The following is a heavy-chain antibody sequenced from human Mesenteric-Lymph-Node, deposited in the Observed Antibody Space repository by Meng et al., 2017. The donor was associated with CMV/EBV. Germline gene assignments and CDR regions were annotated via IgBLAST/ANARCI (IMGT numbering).Heavy chain of an antibody. Sequence: LVVAGGGLVQPGGSLSLSCAASGFNVRDKYMSWVRQAPGKGLEWVCIIYRGDNTYYIDSVKDRFTVSRDNSKNTMCLQMNSLRVEDTAVYYCTGDSVSNPNLDYWGQGTLVTVSS. D-gene: IGHD3-10*01. V-gene: IGHV3-66*01. CDR2: IYRGDNT. J-gene: IGHJ4*02. CDR1: GFNVRDKY. CDR3: TGDSVSNPNLDY.